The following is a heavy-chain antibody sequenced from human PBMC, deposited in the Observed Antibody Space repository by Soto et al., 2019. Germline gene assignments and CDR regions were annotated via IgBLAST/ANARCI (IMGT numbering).Heavy chain of an antibody. CDR2: IYYSGST. Sequence: SASLSHTCTVSGLSISSGGYYWSWIRQHPGKGLEWIGYIYYSGSTYYNPSLKSRVTISVDTSKNQFSLKLSSVTAADTAVYYXAREMTTVTTDHFDYWGQGTLVTVSS. CDR3: AREMTTVTTDHFDY. CDR1: GLSISSGGYY. V-gene: IGHV4-31*03. D-gene: IGHD4-17*01. J-gene: IGHJ4*02.